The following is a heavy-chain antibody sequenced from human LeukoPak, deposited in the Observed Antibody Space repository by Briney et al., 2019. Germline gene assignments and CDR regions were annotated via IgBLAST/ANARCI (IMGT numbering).Heavy chain of an antibody. J-gene: IGHJ6*03. CDR1: GYTFTSYD. CDR3: ARGRGYRAARNYYYYYMDV. CDR2: MNPNSGNT. D-gene: IGHD6-6*01. V-gene: IGHV1-8*01. Sequence: ASVKVSCKASGYTFTSYDINWVRQATGQGLEWMGWMNPNSGNTGYAQKFQGRVTMTRNTSISTAYMELSSLRSEDTAVYYCARGRGYRAARNYYYYYMDVWGKGTTVTVSS.